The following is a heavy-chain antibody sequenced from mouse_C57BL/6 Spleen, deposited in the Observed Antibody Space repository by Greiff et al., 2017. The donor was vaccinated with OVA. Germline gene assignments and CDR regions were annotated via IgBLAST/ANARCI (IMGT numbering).Heavy chain of an antibody. CDR1: GYTFTDYN. J-gene: IGHJ3*01. V-gene: IGHV1-18*01. CDR3: ASRGGSQFAY. D-gene: IGHD1-1*01. Sequence: EVMLQQSGPELVKPGASVKIPCKASGYTFTDYNMDWVKQSHGKSLEWIGDINPNNGGTIYNQKFKGKATLTVDKSSSTAYMELRSLTSEDTAVYYCASRGGSQFAYWGQGTLVTVSA. CDR2: INPNNGGT.